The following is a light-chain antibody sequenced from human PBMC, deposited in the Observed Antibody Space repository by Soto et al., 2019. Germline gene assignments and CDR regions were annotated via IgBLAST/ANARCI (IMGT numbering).Light chain of an antibody. V-gene: IGKV3-20*01. CDR2: SAS. CDR3: QQFGGSSYT. Sequence: EIVVTQSPGALSLSPGDSATLSCRASHSVSSSYLAWYQQKPGQAPRLLIYSASSRATGIPDRFSGSGSGTDFTLTSSRLEPEDFAVYYCQQFGGSSYTFGQGTKLEIK. J-gene: IGKJ2*01. CDR1: HSVSSSY.